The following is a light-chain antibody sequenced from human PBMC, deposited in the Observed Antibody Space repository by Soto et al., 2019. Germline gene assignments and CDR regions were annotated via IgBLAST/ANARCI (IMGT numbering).Light chain of an antibody. V-gene: IGLV2-14*01. Sequence: QSVLTQPASVSGSPGQSITFSCTGTSSDIGVYNYVSWYQQHPGKAPKLMIYEVNNRPSGVSNRFSGSKSGNTASLTISGLQAEDEADYYCSSYTVSVAPYVFGTGTKVTVL. CDR1: SSDIGVYNY. CDR2: EVN. CDR3: SSYTVSVAPYV. J-gene: IGLJ1*01.